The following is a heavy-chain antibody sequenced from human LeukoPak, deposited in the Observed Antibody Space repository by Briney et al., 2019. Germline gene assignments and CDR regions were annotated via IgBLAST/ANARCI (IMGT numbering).Heavy chain of an antibody. J-gene: IGHJ4*02. CDR3: ARDLIVATNRPHVLEY. CDR1: GYTFSTYG. V-gene: IGHV1-18*01. Sequence: ASVKVSCKASGYTFSTYGISWLRQAPGQGLEWMGWISAYNGNTNYAQKLQGRVTMTTDTSTSTAYMELRSLRSDDTAVYYCARDLIVATNRPHVLEYWGQGTLVTVSS. D-gene: IGHD5-12*01. CDR2: ISAYNGNT.